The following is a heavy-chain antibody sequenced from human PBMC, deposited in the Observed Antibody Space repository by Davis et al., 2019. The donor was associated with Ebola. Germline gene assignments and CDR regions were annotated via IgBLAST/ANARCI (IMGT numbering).Heavy chain of an antibody. V-gene: IGHV3-7*01. J-gene: IGHJ5*02. Sequence: GESLKISCAASGFTFSSYWMSWVRQAPGKGLEWVANIKQDGSEKYYVDSVKGRFTISRDNAKNSLYLQMNSLRAEDTAVYYCARDGHRYYYDSSGYHTLRWFDPWGQGTLVTVSS. CDR1: GFTFSSYW. CDR3: ARDGHRYYYDSSGYHTLRWFDP. CDR2: IKQDGSEK. D-gene: IGHD3-22*01.